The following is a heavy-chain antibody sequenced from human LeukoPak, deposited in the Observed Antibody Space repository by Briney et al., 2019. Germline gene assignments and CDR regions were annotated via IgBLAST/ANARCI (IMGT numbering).Heavy chain of an antibody. CDR2: INPNSGGT. J-gene: IGHJ4*02. Sequence: GASVKVSCKASGYTFTGYYMHWVRQAPGQGLEWMGWINPNSGGTNYAQKFQGRVTMTRDTSISTAYMELSRLRSGDTAVYYCARAYDFWSGYWNYFDYWGQGTLVTVSS. D-gene: IGHD3-3*01. CDR1: GYTFTGYY. CDR3: ARAYDFWSGYWNYFDY. V-gene: IGHV1-2*02.